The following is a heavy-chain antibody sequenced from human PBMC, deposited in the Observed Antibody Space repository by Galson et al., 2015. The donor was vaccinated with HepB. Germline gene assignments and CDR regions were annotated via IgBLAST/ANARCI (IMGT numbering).Heavy chain of an antibody. J-gene: IGHJ5*02. CDR2: ISYDGSNK. D-gene: IGHD3-22*01. CDR1: GFTFSSYG. Sequence: SLRLSCVASGFTFSSYGMHWVRQAPGKGLEWVAVISYDGSNKYYADSVKGRFTISRDNSKNTLYLQMNSLRAEDTAVYYCAGLKWFDPWGQGTLVTVSS. V-gene: IGHV3-30*03. CDR3: AGLKWFDP.